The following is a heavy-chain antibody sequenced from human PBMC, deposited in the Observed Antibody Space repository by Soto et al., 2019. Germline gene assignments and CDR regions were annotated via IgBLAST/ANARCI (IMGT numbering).Heavy chain of an antibody. CDR2: IKQDGSEK. CDR3: ARDYDYYGSENLDC. J-gene: IGHJ4*02. V-gene: IGHV3-7*01. D-gene: IGHD3-10*01. CDR1: GFTFSSYW. Sequence: GGSLRLSCAASGFTFSSYWMSWVRQAPGKGLEWVANIKQDGSEKYYVDSVKGRFTISRDNAKNSLYLQMNSLRAEDTAVYYCARDYDYYGSENLDCWGQGTLVTVSS.